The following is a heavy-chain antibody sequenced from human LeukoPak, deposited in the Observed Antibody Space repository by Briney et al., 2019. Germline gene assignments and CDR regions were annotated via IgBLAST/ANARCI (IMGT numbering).Heavy chain of an antibody. V-gene: IGHV3-7*01. J-gene: IGHJ3*02. CDR2: IKQDGSEK. D-gene: IGHD6-13*01. Sequence: GGSLRLSCAASGFTFSSYWMSWVRQAPGKGLEWVANIKQDGSEKYYVDSVKGRFTISRDNAKNSLYLQMNSLRAEDTAVYYCAREYSSSSGDAFDTWGQGTMVTVSS. CDR3: AREYSSSSGDAFDT. CDR1: GFTFSSYW.